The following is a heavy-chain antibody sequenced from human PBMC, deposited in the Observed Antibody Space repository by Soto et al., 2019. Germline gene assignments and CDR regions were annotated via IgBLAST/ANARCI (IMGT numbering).Heavy chain of an antibody. CDR1: GGSISSYY. CDR2: IYYSGST. V-gene: IGHV4-59*01. D-gene: IGHD2-2*01. CDR3: ARARLVPAATFDY. Sequence: PSETLSLTCTVSGGSISSYYWSWIRQPPGKGLEWIGYIYYSGSTSYNPSLKSRVTISVDTSKNQFSLKLSSVTAADTAVYYCARARLVPAATFDYWGQGTLVTVSS. J-gene: IGHJ4*02.